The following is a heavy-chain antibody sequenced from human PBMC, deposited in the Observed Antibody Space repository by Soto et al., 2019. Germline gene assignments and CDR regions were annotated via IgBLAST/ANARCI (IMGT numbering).Heavy chain of an antibody. J-gene: IGHJ6*02. D-gene: IGHD4-4*01. CDR1: GFIFDEYA. CDR2: ISWNSGTI. Sequence: PGGSLRLSCAASGFIFDEYAMHWVRQAPGKGLEWVSGISWNSGTIGYADSVKGRFSISRDNAKNSLYLQMNSLRVEDTALHYCARHISNFRYYYYAMDVWGQGTTVTVSS. V-gene: IGHV3-9*01. CDR3: ARHISNFRYYYYAMDV.